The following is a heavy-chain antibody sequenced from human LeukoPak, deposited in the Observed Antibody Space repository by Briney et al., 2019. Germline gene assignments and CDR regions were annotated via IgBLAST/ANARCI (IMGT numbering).Heavy chain of an antibody. CDR3: TTDQTVTMGSDSGDYGDLYYYYYMDV. V-gene: IGHV3-15*01. J-gene: IGHJ6*03. Sequence: GGSLRLSCAASGFTFSNAWMSWVRQAPGKGLEWVGRIKSKTDGGTTDYAAPVKGRFTISRDDSKNTLYLQMNSLKTEDTAVYYCTTDQTVTMGSDSGDYGDLYYYYYMDVWGNGTTVTVSS. D-gene: IGHD4-17*01. CDR2: IKSKTDGGTT. CDR1: GFTFSNAW.